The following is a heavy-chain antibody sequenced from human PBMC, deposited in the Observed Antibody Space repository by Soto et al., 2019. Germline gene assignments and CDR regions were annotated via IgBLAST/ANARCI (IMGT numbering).Heavy chain of an antibody. CDR3: ARPIYSGYDYDYYYGMDV. J-gene: IGHJ6*02. D-gene: IGHD5-12*01. V-gene: IGHV4-30-2*01. Sequence: SETLSLTCAVSGGSISSGGYSWSWIRQPPGKGLKWIGYIYHSGSTYYNPSLKSRVTISVDRSKNQFSLKLSSVTAADTAVYYCARPIYSGYDYDYYYGMDVWGQGTTVTVSS. CDR2: IYHSGST. CDR1: GGSISSGGYS.